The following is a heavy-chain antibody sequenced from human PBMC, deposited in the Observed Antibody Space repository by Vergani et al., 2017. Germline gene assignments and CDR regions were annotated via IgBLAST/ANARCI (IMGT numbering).Heavy chain of an antibody. CDR2: IYSGGSS. CDR1: GFTVSSNY. CDR3: ARDRTYYYGMDV. J-gene: IGHJ6*02. Sequence: EVQLVESGGGLVQPGGSLRLSCAASGFTVSSNYMSWVRRAPGKGLEWVSVIYSGGSSDYADPVKGRFTISRDNSKNTLYLQMNSLRAEDTAVYYCARDRTYYYGMDVWGQGTTVTVSS. V-gene: IGHV3-66*01.